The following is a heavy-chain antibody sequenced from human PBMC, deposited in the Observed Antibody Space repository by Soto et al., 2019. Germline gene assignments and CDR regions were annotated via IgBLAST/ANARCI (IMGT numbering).Heavy chain of an antibody. D-gene: IGHD6-13*01. CDR2: INRDGSKK. J-gene: IGHJ3*02. CDR1: GFTLSAYW. CDR3: ARDVSPGSSSLYLDAFDI. V-gene: IGHV3-7*05. Sequence: EVQLEESGGGLVQPGGSPRLSCAASGFTLSAYWMTWVRQAPGKGLEWVANINRDGSKKSYLDSVRGRFTISRDNVGNSLYLQMDSLRADDTALYYCARDVSPGSSSLYLDAFDIWGQGTMVTVSS.